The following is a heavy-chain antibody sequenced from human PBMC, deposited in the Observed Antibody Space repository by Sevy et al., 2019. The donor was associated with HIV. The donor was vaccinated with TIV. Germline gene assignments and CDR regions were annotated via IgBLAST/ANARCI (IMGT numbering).Heavy chain of an antibody. CDR1: GGTFSSYA. J-gene: IGHJ6*02. V-gene: IGHV1-69*13. Sequence: ASVKVSCKASGGTFSSYAISWVRQAPGQGLEWMGGIIPIFGTANYAQKFQGRVTITADESTSTAYMELSSLRSEDTAVYYCARGKEGIAAHLWGYYYYGMDVWGQGTTVTVSS. CDR3: ARGKEGIAAHLWGYYYYGMDV. CDR2: IIPIFGTA. D-gene: IGHD6-6*01.